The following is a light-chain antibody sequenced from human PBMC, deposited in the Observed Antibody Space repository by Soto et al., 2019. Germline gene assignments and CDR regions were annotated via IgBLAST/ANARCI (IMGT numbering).Light chain of an antibody. CDR1: QTISSW. CDR2: KAS. J-gene: IGKJ1*01. Sequence: DIVIPRAPCTLSNSVGDRVTITCRASQTISSWLAWYQQKPGKAPKLLIYKASTLKSGVPSRFSGSGSGTEFTLTISSLQSDDFATYYCQHYTSYSEAFGQGTKVDLK. V-gene: IGKV1-5*03. CDR3: QHYTSYSEA.